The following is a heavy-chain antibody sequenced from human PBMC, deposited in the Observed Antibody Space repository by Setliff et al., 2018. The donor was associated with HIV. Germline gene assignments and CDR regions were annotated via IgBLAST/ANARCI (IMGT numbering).Heavy chain of an antibody. J-gene: IGHJ4*02. Sequence: ASVKVSCKASGYTFTSYDINWVRQATGQGLEWMGWMNPNSGNSGYAQKFQGRVTMTRNTSISTAYMELSSLRSEDTAVYYCARGPKGSSGYAGDYWGQGTLVTVSS. CDR1: GYTFTSYD. D-gene: IGHD3-22*01. CDR2: MNPNSGNS. CDR3: ARGPKGSSGYAGDY. V-gene: IGHV1-8*01.